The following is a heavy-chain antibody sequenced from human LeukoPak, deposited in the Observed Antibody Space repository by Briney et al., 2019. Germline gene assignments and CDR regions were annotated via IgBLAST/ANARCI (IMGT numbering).Heavy chain of an antibody. Sequence: GGSLRLSCAVSGFTVNNNYMSWVRQVPGKGLECASVIYSGGGTNYADSVKGRFTISRDISKNTLYLQMNSLRADDTAVYYCARKWGDGAFDYWGQGTLVTVSS. CDR1: GFTVNNNY. D-gene: IGHD1-26*01. CDR2: IYSGGGT. J-gene: IGHJ4*02. V-gene: IGHV3-53*01. CDR3: ARKWGDGAFDY.